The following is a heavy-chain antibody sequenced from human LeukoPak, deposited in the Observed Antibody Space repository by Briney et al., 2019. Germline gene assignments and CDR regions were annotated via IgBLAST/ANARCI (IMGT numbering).Heavy chain of an antibody. D-gene: IGHD3-3*01. Sequence: KPSETLSLTCTVSGGSISSSSYYWGWIRQPPGKGLEWIGSIYYSGSTYYNPSLKSRVTISVDTSKNQFSLKLSSVTAADTAVYYCAGYPLLEWLAVPNWFDPWGQGTLVTVSS. CDR3: AGYPLLEWLAVPNWFDP. CDR1: GGSISSSSYY. V-gene: IGHV4-39*01. CDR2: IYYSGST. J-gene: IGHJ5*02.